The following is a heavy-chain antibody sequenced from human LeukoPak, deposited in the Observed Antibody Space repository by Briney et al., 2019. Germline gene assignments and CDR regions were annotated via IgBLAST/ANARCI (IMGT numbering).Heavy chain of an antibody. J-gene: IGHJ3*02. CDR1: GGSFSGYY. D-gene: IGHD3-22*01. V-gene: IGHV4-34*09. CDR3: ARYYDSSGYEDALDI. CDR2: IYYRGNT. Sequence: SETLSLTCAVYGGSFSGYYWSWIRQPPGRGLEWIGYIYYRGNTYYNPSLKSRVTISVDTSENQFSLRLSSVTAADTAVYYCARYYDSSGYEDALDIWGQGTMVTVSS.